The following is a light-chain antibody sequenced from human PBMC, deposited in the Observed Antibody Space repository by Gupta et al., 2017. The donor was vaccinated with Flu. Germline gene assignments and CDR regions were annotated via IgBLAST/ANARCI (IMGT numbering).Light chain of an antibody. CDR3: PQSVSTPET. J-gene: IGKJ1*01. CDR2: GAT. Sequence: PSSLSASVCDRVTITCRASQSISSYLNWYRQKPGKAPKLLIYGATTLQSGVTCRFRGRGSGTEFTLTISRLQPEDFATYYCPQSVSTPETFGQGTKVEIK. V-gene: IGKV1-39*01. CDR1: QSISSY.